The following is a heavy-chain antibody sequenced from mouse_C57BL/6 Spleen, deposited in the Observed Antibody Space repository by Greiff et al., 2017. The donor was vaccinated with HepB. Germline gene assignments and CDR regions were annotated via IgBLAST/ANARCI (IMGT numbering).Heavy chain of an antibody. D-gene: IGHD2-4*01. CDR1: GYTFTDYN. V-gene: IGHV1-18*01. Sequence: VHVKQSGPELVKPGASVKIPCKASGYTFTDYNMDWVKQSHGKSLEWIGDINPNNGGTIYNQKFKGKATLTVDKSSSTAYMELRSLTSEDTAVYYCARRLSAWFAYWGQGTLVTVSA. CDR3: ARRLSAWFAY. J-gene: IGHJ3*01. CDR2: INPNNGGT.